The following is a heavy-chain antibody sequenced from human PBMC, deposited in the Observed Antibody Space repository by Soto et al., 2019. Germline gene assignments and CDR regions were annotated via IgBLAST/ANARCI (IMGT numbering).Heavy chain of an antibody. CDR3: ARATWVSIAAAGTFDY. Sequence: SSETLSLTCTVSGGSISSGGYYWSWIRQHPGKGLEWIGYIYYSGSTYYNPSLKSRVTISVDTSKNQFSLKLSSVTAADTAVYYCARATWVSIAAAGTFDYWGQGTLVTVSS. CDR1: GGSISSGGYY. J-gene: IGHJ4*02. CDR2: IYYSGST. V-gene: IGHV4-31*03. D-gene: IGHD6-13*01.